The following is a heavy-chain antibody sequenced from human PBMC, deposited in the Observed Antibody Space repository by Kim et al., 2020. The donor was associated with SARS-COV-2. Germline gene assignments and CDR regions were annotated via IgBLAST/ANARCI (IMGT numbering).Heavy chain of an antibody. D-gene: IGHD6-13*01. CDR1: GGSFSGYY. J-gene: IGHJ6*02. Sequence: SETLSLTCAVYGGSFSGYYWSWIRQPPGKGLEWIGEINHSGSTNYNPSLKSRVTISVDTSKNQFSLKLSSVTAADTAVYYCSSSWYHYYYYYGMDVWGQGTTVTVSS. CDR2: INHSGST. CDR3: SSSWYHYYYYYGMDV. V-gene: IGHV4-34*01.